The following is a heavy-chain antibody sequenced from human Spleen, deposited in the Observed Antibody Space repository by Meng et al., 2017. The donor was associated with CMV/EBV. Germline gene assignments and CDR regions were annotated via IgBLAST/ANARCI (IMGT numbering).Heavy chain of an antibody. J-gene: IGHJ4*02. D-gene: IGHD2-2*01. CDR1: GYRFTGYS. Sequence: ASVKVSCKASGYRFTGYSLHWVRQAPGQGLEWMGWIDPSSGGTNYAQKFQGRVTVTRDTSISTAHMELSSLRSDDAAVYFCARVGHCSSTSWTCHFDYWGQGTLVTVSS. CDR2: IDPSSGGT. CDR3: ARVGHCSSTSWTCHFDY. V-gene: IGHV1-2*02.